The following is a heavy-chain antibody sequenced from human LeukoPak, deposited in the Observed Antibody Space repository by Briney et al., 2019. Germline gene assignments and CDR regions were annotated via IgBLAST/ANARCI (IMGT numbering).Heavy chain of an antibody. CDR3: ARHWQGYYDFWSGYYLGWFDP. V-gene: IGHV4-39*01. CDR1: GGSISSSSYY. CDR2: IYYSGST. Sequence: PSETLSLTCTVSGGSISSSSYYWGWIRQPPGKGLEWIGSIYYSGSTYYNPSLKSRVTISVDTSKNQFSLKLSSVTAADTAVYYCARHWQGYYDFWSGYYLGWFDPWGQGTLVTVSS. D-gene: IGHD3-3*01. J-gene: IGHJ5*02.